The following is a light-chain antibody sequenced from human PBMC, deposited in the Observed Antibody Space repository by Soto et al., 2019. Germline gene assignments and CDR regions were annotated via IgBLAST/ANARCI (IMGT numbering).Light chain of an antibody. CDR3: SSYTSRSTLVV. Sequence: QSALTQPASVSGSPGQSITISCTGTSSDVGGYNYVSWYQQHPGKAPKLMNYEVSNRPSGVSNRFSGSKSGNTASLTISGLQAEDEADYYCSSYTSRSTLVVFGGGTQLTVL. V-gene: IGLV2-14*01. J-gene: IGLJ2*01. CDR1: SSDVGGYNY. CDR2: EVS.